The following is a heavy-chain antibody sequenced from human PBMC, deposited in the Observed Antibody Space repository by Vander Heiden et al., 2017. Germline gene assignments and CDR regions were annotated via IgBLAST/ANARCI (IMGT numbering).Heavy chain of an antibody. D-gene: IGHD3-10*01. V-gene: IGHV1-69*01. CDR2: LIPILRTP. Sequence: QVQLVQSGAEVKKPGSSVKVSCTASGGTFINSLFNWVRQAPGQGLEWMGGLIPILRTPDYAQKFKGRVTIVADESTGTVFMDLSSLRSDDTAIYYCATGTGSFYTSDARYYYYYGLDVWGQGTTVTVSS. J-gene: IGHJ6*02. CDR1: GGTFINSL. CDR3: ATGTGSFYTSDARYYYYYGLDV.